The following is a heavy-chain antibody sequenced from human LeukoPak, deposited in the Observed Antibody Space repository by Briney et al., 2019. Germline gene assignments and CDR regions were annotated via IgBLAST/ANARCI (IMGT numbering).Heavy chain of an antibody. Sequence: GGSLRLSCAAPGLTGSHNYVSWARQAPGKGLEWVSAIHTSGDTCYADSVKGRFTISRDTSKNTLYLQINSLRVEDTAVYYCIVFGDSNHWGQGTLVTVSS. CDR2: IHTSGDT. V-gene: IGHV3-53*01. CDR3: IVFGDSNH. D-gene: IGHD4-17*01. CDR1: GLTGSHNY. J-gene: IGHJ5*02.